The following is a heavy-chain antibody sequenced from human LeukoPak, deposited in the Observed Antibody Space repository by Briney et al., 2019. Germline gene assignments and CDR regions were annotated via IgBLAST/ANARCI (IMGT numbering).Heavy chain of an antibody. Sequence: ASVKVSCKVSGYTLTELSMHWVRQAPGKGLEWMGGFDPEDGETIYAQKFQGRVTMTRDTSISTAYMELSRLRSDDTAVYYCARARGYCSGGSCYSGIQHWGQGTLVTVSS. CDR2: FDPEDGET. CDR3: ARARGYCSGGSCYSGIQH. D-gene: IGHD2-15*01. CDR1: GYTLTELS. V-gene: IGHV1-24*01. J-gene: IGHJ1*01.